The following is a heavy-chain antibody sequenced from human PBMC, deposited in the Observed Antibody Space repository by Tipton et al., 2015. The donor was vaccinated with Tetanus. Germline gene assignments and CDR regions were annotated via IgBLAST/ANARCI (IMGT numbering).Heavy chain of an antibody. CDR3: ARAHWTDGVCNFDF. J-gene: IGHJ4*02. CDR1: GYIFNNYW. D-gene: IGHD3/OR15-3a*01. CDR2: IYPGDSDT. Sequence: QLVQSGGEVKKPGESLKISCKGSGYIFNNYWIGWVRQKPGKGLEWMGIIYPGDSDTRYSPPFQGQVTIPVDKSINPAYLQWSSLKASDTSMFYCARAHWTDGVCNFDFWGQGALVTVAS. V-gene: IGHV5-51*01.